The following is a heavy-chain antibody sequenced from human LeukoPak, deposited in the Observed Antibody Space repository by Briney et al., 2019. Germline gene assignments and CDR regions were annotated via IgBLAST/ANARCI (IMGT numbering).Heavy chain of an antibody. D-gene: IGHD2-15*01. V-gene: IGHV4-38-2*01. CDR1: GYSISSGYC. CDR2: IYHSGST. J-gene: IGHJ3*02. CDR3: ARKNPLYCSGGSCYSLNAFDI. Sequence: PSETLSLTCAVSGYSISSGYCWGWIRQPPGKGLEWIGSIYHSGSTYYNPSLKSRVTISVDTSKNQFSLKLSSVTAADTAVYYCARKNPLYCSGGSCYSLNAFDIWGQGTMITVSS.